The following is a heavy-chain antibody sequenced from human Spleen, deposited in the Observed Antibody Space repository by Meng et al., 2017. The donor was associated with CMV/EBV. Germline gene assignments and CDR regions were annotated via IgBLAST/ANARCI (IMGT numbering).Heavy chain of an antibody. CDR3: ARSGEQLVHGMDV. Sequence: GESLKISCAASGFTFSSYSMNWVRRAPGKGLEWVSSISSSSSYIYYADSVKGRFTISRDNAKNSLYLQMNSLRAEDTAVYYCARSGEQLVHGMDVWGQGTTVTVSS. V-gene: IGHV3-21*01. D-gene: IGHD6-13*01. CDR1: GFTFSSYS. J-gene: IGHJ6*02. CDR2: ISSSSSYI.